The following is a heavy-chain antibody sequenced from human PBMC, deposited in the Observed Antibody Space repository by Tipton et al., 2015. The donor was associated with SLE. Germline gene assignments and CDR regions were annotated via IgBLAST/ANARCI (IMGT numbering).Heavy chain of an antibody. V-gene: IGHV4-31*11. CDR2: IYYSGST. CDR1: GGSISSGGYS. J-gene: IGHJ3*02. Sequence: TLSLTCAVSGGSISSGGYSWSWIRQPPGKGLEWIGYIYYSGSTYYNPSLKSRVTISVDTSKNQFSLKLSSVTAADTAVYYCARDALLNAFDIWGQGTMVTVSS. CDR3: ARDALLNAFDI.